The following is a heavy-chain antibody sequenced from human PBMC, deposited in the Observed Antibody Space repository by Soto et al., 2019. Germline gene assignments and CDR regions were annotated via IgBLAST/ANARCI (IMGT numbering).Heavy chain of an antibody. D-gene: IGHD5-12*01. CDR1: GFTFSSYA. CDR2: ISYDGSNK. V-gene: IGHV3-30*04. CDR3: AGTDSGYDYYYYYYYMYV. Sequence: GGSLRLSCAASGFTFSSYAMHWVRQAPGKGLEWVAVISYDGSNKYYADSVKGRFTISRDNSKNTLYLQMNSLRAEDAAVYYCAGTDSGYDYYYYYYYMYVWGKGTTVTVSS. J-gene: IGHJ6*03.